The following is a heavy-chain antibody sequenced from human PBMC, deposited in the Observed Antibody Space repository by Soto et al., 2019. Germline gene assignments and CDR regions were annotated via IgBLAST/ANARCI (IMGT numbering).Heavy chain of an antibody. J-gene: IGHJ6*02. CDR1: GGSISSGGYY. CDR3: ARVCDGDCHHGMAV. Sequence: QVQLQESGPGLVKPSQTLSLTCTVSGGSISSGGYYWSWIRQHPGKGLEWIGYIYYSGSTYYNPSPKSRSTISVDTSKNQLPRKLSSVTAADTPVYYCARVCDGDCHHGMAVWGQGTTVTVSS. D-gene: IGHD2-21*02. V-gene: IGHV4-31*03. CDR2: IYYSGST.